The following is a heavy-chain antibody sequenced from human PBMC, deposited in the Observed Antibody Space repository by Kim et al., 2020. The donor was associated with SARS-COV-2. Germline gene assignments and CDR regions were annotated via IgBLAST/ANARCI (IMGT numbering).Heavy chain of an antibody. CDR3: AGGFAVASIEYFYDY. CDR1: GFTVSLNY. D-gene: IGHD6-19*01. CDR2: MYSDGTT. Sequence: GGSLRLSCAASGFTVSLNYMSWVRQAPGQGLEWVSYMYSDGTTLYAGSVKGRFIISRDNSKNTLYLQMNSLRAEDTAVYYCAGGFAVASIEYFYDYWGQGTLVTVSS. V-gene: IGHV3-53*01. J-gene: IGHJ4*02.